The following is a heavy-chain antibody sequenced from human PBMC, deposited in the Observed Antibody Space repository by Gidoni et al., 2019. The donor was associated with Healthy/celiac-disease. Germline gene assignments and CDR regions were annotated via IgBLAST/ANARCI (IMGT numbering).Heavy chain of an antibody. CDR1: GATISSGDYY. CDR3: ARETLSVTIDY. J-gene: IGHJ4*02. Sequence: QVQLQESGPGLVKPSQTMSRTCPVYGATISSGDYYWSWIRQPPGKCMEWIGYIYYSGSTYYNPSLKSRVTISVDTSKNQFSLKLSSVTAADTAVYYCARETLSVTIDYWGQGTLVTVSS. D-gene: IGHD4-17*01. V-gene: IGHV4-30-4*01. CDR2: IYYSGST.